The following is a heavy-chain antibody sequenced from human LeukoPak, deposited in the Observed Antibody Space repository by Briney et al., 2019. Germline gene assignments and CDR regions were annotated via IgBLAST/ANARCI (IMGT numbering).Heavy chain of an antibody. J-gene: IGHJ1*01. CDR2: IYHSGST. CDR1: VYSIISGYY. CDR3: ASSLWDFWSGYSFQH. Sequence: SETLSLTCTVSVYSIISGYYWGWIRQPPGKGLEWIGSIYHSGSTYYNPSLKRRVTISVDTSKNQFYLKLSSVTAADTAVYYCASSLWDFWSGYSFQHWGQGTLVTVSS. V-gene: IGHV4-38-2*02. D-gene: IGHD3-3*01.